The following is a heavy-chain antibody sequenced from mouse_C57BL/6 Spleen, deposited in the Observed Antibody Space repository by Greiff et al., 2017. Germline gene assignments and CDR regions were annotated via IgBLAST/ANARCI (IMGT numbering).Heavy chain of an antibody. J-gene: IGHJ3*01. CDR1: GYTFTSYC. CDR2: INPSNGGT. CDR3: ARSGNWAWFAY. V-gene: IGHV1-53*01. D-gene: IGHD4-1*01. Sequence: VQLQQPGTELVKPVASVKLSCKASGYTFTSYCMHWMKQRPGHGLEWIGNINPSNGGTNYHEKFPSKATLTVDKSSITAYMQLSSLTSEDSAVYYCARSGNWAWFAYWGQGTLVTVSA.